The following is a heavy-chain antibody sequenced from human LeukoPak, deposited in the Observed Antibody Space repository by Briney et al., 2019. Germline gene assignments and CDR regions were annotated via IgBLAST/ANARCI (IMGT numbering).Heavy chain of an antibody. Sequence: PGGSLRLSCVASGFTFSSSWMSWVRQAPGKGLEWVADIKEDGSEKNYVDSVKGRFTISRDNAKNSLYLQMNSLGAEDTALYYCAREMPHNQFIFGDVPWGQGTLVTVSS. CDR3: AREMPHNQFIFGDVP. CDR1: GFTFSSSW. V-gene: IGHV3-7*01. J-gene: IGHJ5*02. CDR2: IKEDGSEK. D-gene: IGHD3-3*01.